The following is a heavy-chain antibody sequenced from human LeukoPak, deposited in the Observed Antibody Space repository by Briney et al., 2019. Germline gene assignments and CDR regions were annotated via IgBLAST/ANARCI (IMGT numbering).Heavy chain of an antibody. J-gene: IGHJ1*01. V-gene: IGHV4-59*01. CDR1: GGSISNYY. CDR3: ARDHYYDSSGYTFRH. CDR2: IYYSGST. D-gene: IGHD3-22*01. Sequence: SETLSLTCTVSGGSISNYYWSWIRQPPGKGLEWIGYIYYSGSTSYNPSLKSRVTISVDTSKNQFSLKLSSVTAADTAVYYCARDHYYDSSGYTFRHWGQGTLVTVSS.